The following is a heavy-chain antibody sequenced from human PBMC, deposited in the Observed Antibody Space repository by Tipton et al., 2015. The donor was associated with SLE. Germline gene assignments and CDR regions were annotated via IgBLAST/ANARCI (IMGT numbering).Heavy chain of an antibody. Sequence: TLSLTCTVSHYSISTGYFWGWIRQPPGKGLEWIATMSPGGDPYYNPSLESRVGMSIDTSKNQFSLDLASVTAADTAIYYCARQYSTITGYENWGQGTLVSVSS. V-gene: IGHV4-38-2*02. CDR2: MSPGGDP. J-gene: IGHJ4*02. D-gene: IGHD5-12*01. CDR3: ARQYSTITGYEN. CDR1: HYSISTGYF.